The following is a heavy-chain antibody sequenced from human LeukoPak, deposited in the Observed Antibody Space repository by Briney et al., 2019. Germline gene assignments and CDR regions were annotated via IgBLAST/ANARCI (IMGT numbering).Heavy chain of an antibody. CDR2: ISYDGSNK. D-gene: IGHD2-15*01. CDR3: AKSWWGYCSGGSCYWDY. V-gene: IGHV3-30*18. Sequence: GRSLRLSCAAYGFTLSSYGMHWVRQAPGKGLEWVAVISYDGSNKYYADSVKGRFTISRDNSKNTLYLQMNSLRAEDTAVYYCAKSWWGYCSGGSCYWDYWGQGTLVTVSS. CDR1: GFTLSSYG. J-gene: IGHJ4*02.